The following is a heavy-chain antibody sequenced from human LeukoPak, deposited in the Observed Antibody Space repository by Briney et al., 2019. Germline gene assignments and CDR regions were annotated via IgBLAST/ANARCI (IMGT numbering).Heavy chain of an antibody. CDR2: VHLDGRT. V-gene: IGHV4-4*02. J-gene: IGHJ4*02. Sequence: SETLSLTCGVSGGSVINTNWWTWVRQPPGKGLEGVGEVHLDGRTNYNPSLESRLTMSVDVSENQVSLKLTSVTAADTAVYYCAREGGFYRPLDYSGQGTLVTVSS. D-gene: IGHD3-3*01. CDR3: AREGGFYRPLDY. CDR1: GGSVINTNW.